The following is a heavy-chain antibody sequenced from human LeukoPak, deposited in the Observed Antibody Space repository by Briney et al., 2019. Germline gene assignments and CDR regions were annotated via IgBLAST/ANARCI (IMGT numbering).Heavy chain of an antibody. CDR1: GFTFSSYG. J-gene: IGHJ6*03. V-gene: IGHV3-30*02. CDR2: IRYDGSNK. CDR3: AKEINGSGSYYHYYYYMDV. D-gene: IGHD3-10*01. Sequence: GGSLRLSCAASGFTFSSYGMHWVRQAPGKGPEWVAFIRYDGSNKYYADSVKGRFTISRDNSKNTLYLQMNSLRAEDTAVYYCAKEINGSGSYYHYYYYMDVWGKGTTVTISS.